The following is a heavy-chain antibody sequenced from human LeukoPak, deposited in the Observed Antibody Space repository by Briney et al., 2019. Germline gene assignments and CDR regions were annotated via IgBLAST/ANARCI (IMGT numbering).Heavy chain of an antibody. J-gene: IGHJ4*02. Sequence: ASVKVSCKASGYTFTRYFIHWVRQAPGQGLEWMGIIRPSGGSTGYAQKSQGGVTMTRDTPTSTVYMELSSLRSEDTAVYYCAREEEGGTFDYWGQGTLVTVSS. CDR1: GYTFTRYF. CDR2: IRPSGGST. V-gene: IGHV1-46*01. D-gene: IGHD3-16*01. CDR3: AREEEGGTFDY.